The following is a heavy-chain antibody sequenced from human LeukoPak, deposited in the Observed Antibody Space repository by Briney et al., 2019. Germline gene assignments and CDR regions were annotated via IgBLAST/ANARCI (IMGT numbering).Heavy chain of an antibody. CDR3: ARESAGYGDYDY. Sequence: PGGSLRLSCTVSGFPVSINSMSWVRQAPGKGLEWVSFIYSGGNTHYSDSVKGRFTISRDNSKNTLYLQMNSLRAEDTAVYYCARESAGYGDYDYWGQGTQVTVSS. V-gene: IGHV3-53*01. J-gene: IGHJ4*02. D-gene: IGHD4-17*01. CDR2: IYSGGNT. CDR1: GFPVSINS.